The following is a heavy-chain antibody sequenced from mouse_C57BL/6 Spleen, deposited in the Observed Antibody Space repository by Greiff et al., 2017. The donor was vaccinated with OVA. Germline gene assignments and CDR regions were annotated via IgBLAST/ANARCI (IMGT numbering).Heavy chain of an antibody. CDR3: APLSRGDAMDY. D-gene: IGHD3-3*01. Sequence: QVQLKESGAELVKPGASVKLSCKASGYTFTSYWMHWVKQRPGQGLEWIGMIHPNSGSTNYNEKFKSKATLTVDKSSSTAYMQLSSLTSEDSAVYYCAPLSRGDAMDYWGQGTSVTVSS. V-gene: IGHV1-64*01. CDR2: IHPNSGST. J-gene: IGHJ4*01. CDR1: GYTFTSYW.